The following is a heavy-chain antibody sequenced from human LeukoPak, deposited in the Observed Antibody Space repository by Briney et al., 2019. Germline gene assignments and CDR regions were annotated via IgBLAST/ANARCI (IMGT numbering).Heavy chain of an antibody. D-gene: IGHD3-10*01. Sequence: PGGSLRLSCAVSGFIFSSHAMSWVRQAPGKGLEWVSSIGGSGKNTFYADAVKGRFTISRDNSKDTLHLQMNSLRAEDTAVYYCAKDLETINPTMDWGQGTLVTVSS. CDR3: AKDLETINPTMD. V-gene: IGHV3-23*01. CDR2: IGGSGKNT. J-gene: IGHJ4*02. CDR1: GFIFSSHA.